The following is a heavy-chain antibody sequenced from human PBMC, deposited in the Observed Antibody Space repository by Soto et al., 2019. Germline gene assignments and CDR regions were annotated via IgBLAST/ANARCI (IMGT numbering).Heavy chain of an antibody. CDR3: AKGLLRRGYSGYDKTNYYYYYYMDV. Sequence: GGSLRLSCAASGFTFSSYAMSWVRQAPGKGLEWVSAISGSGGSTYYADSVKGRFTISRDNSKNTLYLQMNSLRAEDTAVYYCAKGLLRRGYSGYDKTNYYYYYYMDVWGKGTTVTVSS. J-gene: IGHJ6*03. D-gene: IGHD5-12*01. CDR2: ISGSGGST. CDR1: GFTFSSYA. V-gene: IGHV3-23*01.